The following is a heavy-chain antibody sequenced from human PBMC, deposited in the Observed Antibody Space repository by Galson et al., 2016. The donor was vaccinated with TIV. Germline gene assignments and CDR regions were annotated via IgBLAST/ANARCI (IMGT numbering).Heavy chain of an antibody. J-gene: IGHJ6*02. Sequence: SLRLSCAASGFTFSSYAMIWVRQAPGKGLEWVSTISGRGERTFYADSVKGRFTISRDNSKYTLYLQMNSLRAEDTAVYYCAKGMAIFGVIPPWGGMDVWGQGTTVTVSS. CDR3: AKGMAIFGVIPPWGGMDV. CDR1: GFTFSSYA. V-gene: IGHV3-23*01. CDR2: ISGRGERT. D-gene: IGHD3-3*01.